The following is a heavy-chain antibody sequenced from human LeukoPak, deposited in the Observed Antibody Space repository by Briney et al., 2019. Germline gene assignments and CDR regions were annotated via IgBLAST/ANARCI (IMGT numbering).Heavy chain of an antibody. J-gene: IGHJ6*02. CDR1: GFTFDDFA. CDR2: INWSSAYL. CDR3: VKAGSQYYAMDV. Sequence: GGSLRLSCAASGFTFDDFALHWVRQPPGKGLEWVSGINWSSAYLAYADSVKGRFTISRDNANSSLYLQMNSLRSDDTALYYCVKAGSQYYAMDVWGQGTTVTVSS. V-gene: IGHV3-9*01.